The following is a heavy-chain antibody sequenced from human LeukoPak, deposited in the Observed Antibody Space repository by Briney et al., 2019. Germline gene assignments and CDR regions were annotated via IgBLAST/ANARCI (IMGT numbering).Heavy chain of an antibody. Sequence: GGSLRLSCAASGFTFDDYAMHWVRQAPGKGLEWVSGISWNSGSIGYADSVKGRFTISRDNAKNSLYLQMNSLRAEDTALYYCAKDISGSYLGDFDYWGQGTLVTVSS. CDR1: GFTFDDYA. CDR3: AKDISGSYLGDFDY. J-gene: IGHJ4*02. D-gene: IGHD1-26*01. V-gene: IGHV3-9*01. CDR2: ISWNSGSI.